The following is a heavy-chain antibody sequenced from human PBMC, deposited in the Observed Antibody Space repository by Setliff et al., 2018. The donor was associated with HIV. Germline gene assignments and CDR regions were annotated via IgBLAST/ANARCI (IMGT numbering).Heavy chain of an antibody. D-gene: IGHD2-8*01. V-gene: IGHV1-69*13. CDR2: ILPIFNIA. CDR1: GYSFARYG. CDR3: ASPHGYCPDGSCSLVGAFDF. J-gene: IGHJ3*01. Sequence: SVKVSCKASGYSFARYGLNWVRQAPGQGLEWMGHILPIFNIAHYAQKFQDRITITAYESTSTSYMELSSLRSEDTAVYYCASPHGYCPDGSCSLVGAFDFWGQGTMVTVSS.